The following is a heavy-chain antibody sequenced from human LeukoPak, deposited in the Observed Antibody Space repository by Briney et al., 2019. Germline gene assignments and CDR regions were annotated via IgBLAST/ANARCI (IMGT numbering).Heavy chain of an antibody. CDR1: GGSFSGYY. J-gene: IGHJ4*02. CDR2: INHSGST. Sequence: PSETLSLTCAVYGGSFSGYYWSWIRQPPGKGLEWIGEINHSGSTNYNPSLKSRVTISVDTSKNQFSLKLSSVTAADTAVYYCARAGRIVATIPPRYYFDYWGQGTLVTVSS. V-gene: IGHV4-34*01. CDR3: ARAGRIVATIPPRYYFDY. D-gene: IGHD5-12*01.